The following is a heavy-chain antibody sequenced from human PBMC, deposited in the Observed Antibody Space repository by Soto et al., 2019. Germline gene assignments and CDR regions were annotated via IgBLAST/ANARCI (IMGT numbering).Heavy chain of an antibody. CDR2: IYYSGST. CDR1: GGSISSYY. CDR3: AKYRSGWAGVGGAFDI. Sequence: QVQLQESGPGLVKPSETLSLTCTVSGGSISSYYWSWIRQPPGKGLEWIGYIYYSGSTNYNPSLKSRVTISVDTSKNQFSLKLSSVTAADTAVYYCAKYRSGWAGVGGAFDIWGQGTMVTVSS. D-gene: IGHD6-19*01. J-gene: IGHJ3*02. V-gene: IGHV4-59*08.